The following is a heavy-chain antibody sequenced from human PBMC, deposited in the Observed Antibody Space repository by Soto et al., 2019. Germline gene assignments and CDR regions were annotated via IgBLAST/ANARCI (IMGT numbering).Heavy chain of an antibody. CDR1: GFTFTNNG. CDR2: TSHDGSRN. Sequence: QVQLVESGGAMVQPGRSLRLSCAASGFTFTNNGFHWVRQAPGKGLEWVSRTSHDGSRNYYADSVNGRFTISRDNAKNTVFLQMNSLRVEDTAVYFCARWGGSRNSGYFIDYWGQGTLVTVSS. V-gene: IGHV3-33*01. D-gene: IGHD3-10*01. J-gene: IGHJ4*02. CDR3: ARWGGSRNSGYFIDY.